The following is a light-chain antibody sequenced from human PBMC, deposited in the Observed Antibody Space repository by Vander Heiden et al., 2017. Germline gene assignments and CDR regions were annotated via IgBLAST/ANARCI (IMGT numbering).Light chain of an antibody. CDR3: AAWDDSLNGRV. CDR2: INN. J-gene: IGLJ3*02. V-gene: IGLV1-44*01. Sequence: QSVLTQPHSASGTPGQRVTISCSGSSSNIGSNTVNWYQQLPGTAPKLLIYINNQRPSGVPDRFSGSKSGTSASLAISGLQAEDEADYYCAAWDDSLNGRVFGGGTKLTVL. CDR1: SSNIGSNT.